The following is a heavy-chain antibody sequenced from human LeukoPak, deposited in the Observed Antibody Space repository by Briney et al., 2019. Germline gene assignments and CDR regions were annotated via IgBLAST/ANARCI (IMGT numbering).Heavy chain of an antibody. D-gene: IGHD6-6*01. Sequence: SETLSLTCAVYGGSFSGYYWSWIRQPPGKGLEWIGEINHSGSINYNPSLKSRVTISVDTSKNQFSLKLSSVTAADTAVYYCARVGEAALRYRTLYYFDYWGQGTLVTVSS. CDR2: INHSGSI. CDR3: ARVGEAALRYRTLYYFDY. CDR1: GGSFSGYY. J-gene: IGHJ4*02. V-gene: IGHV4-34*01.